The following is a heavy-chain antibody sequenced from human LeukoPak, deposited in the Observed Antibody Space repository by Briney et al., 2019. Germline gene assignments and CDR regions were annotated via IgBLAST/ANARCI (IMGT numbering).Heavy chain of an antibody. D-gene: IGHD7-27*01. CDR2: IYYSGST. J-gene: IGHJ2*01. CDR1: GGSISNYY. V-gene: IGHV4-59*01. Sequence: SETLSLTCTVSGGSISNYYWSWIRQPPGKGLEWIGYIYYSGSTNYNPSLKSRVTISVDTSKNQFSLKLSSVTAADTAVYYCARSPNWGSVDYWYFDLWGRGTLVTVSS. CDR3: ARSPNWGSVDYWYFDL.